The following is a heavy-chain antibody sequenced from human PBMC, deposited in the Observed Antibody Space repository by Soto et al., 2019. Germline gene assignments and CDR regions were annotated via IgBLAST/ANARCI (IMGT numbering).Heavy chain of an antibody. CDR1: GDSTSTVDYF. J-gene: IGHJ5*01. CDR2: IYKSTTT. D-gene: IGHD2-15*01. Sequence: SETLSLTCSVSGDSTSTVDYFWAWIRQPPGQALEYIGYIYKSTTTYYNPSFESRVAISLDTSKSQFSLTVTSVTAADTAVYFCARGRYCLTGRCFPNWFDSWGQGTLVTVSS. CDR3: ARGRYCLTGRCFPNWFDS. V-gene: IGHV4-30-4*01.